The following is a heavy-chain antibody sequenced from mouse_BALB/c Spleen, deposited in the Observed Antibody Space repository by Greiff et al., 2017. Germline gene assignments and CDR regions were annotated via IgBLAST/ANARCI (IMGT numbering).Heavy chain of an antibody. V-gene: IGHV4-2*02. D-gene: IGHD2-4*01. J-gene: IGHJ3*01. CDR1: GFDFSRYW. CDR2: INPGSSTI. CDR3: ARRHDYSLAY. Sequence: EVKLLESGGGLVQPGGSLNLSCAASGFDFSRYWMSWARQAPGKGQEWIGEINPGSSTINYTPSLKDKFIISRDNAKNTLYLQMSKVRSEDTALYYCARRHDYSLAYWGQGTLVTVSA.